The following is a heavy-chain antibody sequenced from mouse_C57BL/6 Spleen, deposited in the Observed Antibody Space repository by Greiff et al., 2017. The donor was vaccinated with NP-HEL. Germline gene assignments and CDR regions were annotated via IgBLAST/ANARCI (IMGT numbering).Heavy chain of an antibody. J-gene: IGHJ1*03. V-gene: IGHV1-62-3*01. CDR1: GYTFTSYW. D-gene: IGHD2-3*01. CDR2: IDPNSGGT. CDR3: ARALYDGYLYFDV. Sequence: QVQLQQSGAELVKPGASVKLSCKASGYTFTSYWMHWVKQRPGRGLEWIGRIDPNSGGTKYNEKFKGKATLTVEKSSSTVYLELSRLTSDDSAVYYCARALYDGYLYFDVWGTGTTVTVSS.